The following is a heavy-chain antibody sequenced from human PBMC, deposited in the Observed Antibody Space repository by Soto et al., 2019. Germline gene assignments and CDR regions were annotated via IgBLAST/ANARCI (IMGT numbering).Heavy chain of an antibody. CDR2: ISLYSDGT. V-gene: IGHV1-18*01. CDR3: ARVVPGTEAWFGP. J-gene: IGHJ5*02. Sequence: RASVKVSCKTSGGTFNNYGITWVRQAPGQPLEWLGWISLYSDGTNYAQKFQGRVSMTTDTSTTTAYMELRSLRSDDTAVYYCARVVPGTEAWFGPWGQGTLVTVSS. CDR1: GGTFNNYG. D-gene: IGHD2-2*01.